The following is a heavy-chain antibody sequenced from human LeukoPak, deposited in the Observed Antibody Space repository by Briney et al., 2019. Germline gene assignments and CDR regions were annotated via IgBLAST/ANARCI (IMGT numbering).Heavy chain of an antibody. J-gene: IGHJ3*02. CDR2: IIPILGIA. Sequence: GASVKVSCKASGGTFSSYAISWVRQAPGQGLEWMGRIIPILGIANYAQKFQGRVTITADKSTSTAYMELSSLRSEDTAVYYCARVPNPRPYDSSSHPFDIWGQGTMVTVSS. D-gene: IGHD3-22*01. V-gene: IGHV1-69*04. CDR1: GGTFSSYA. CDR3: ARVPNPRPYDSSSHPFDI.